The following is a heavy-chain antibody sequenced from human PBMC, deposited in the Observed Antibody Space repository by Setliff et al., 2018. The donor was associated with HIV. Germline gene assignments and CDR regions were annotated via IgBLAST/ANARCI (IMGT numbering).Heavy chain of an antibody. J-gene: IGHJ6*03. D-gene: IGHD6-13*01. CDR1: LYTFTGYY. V-gene: IGHV1-2*02. CDR2: INPNSGGT. Sequence: ASVKVSCKASLYTFTGYYMHWVRQAPGQGLEWVGWINPNSGGTNYAQKFQGRVTMTRDTSISTAYMEMSRLRSDDTAVYYCATVGIEAGTGYYYYYYYMDVRGKGTTVTVSS. CDR3: ATVGIEAGTGYYYYYYYMDV.